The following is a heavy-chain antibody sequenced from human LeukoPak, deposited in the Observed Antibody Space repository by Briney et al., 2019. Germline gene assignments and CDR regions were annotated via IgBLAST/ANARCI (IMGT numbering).Heavy chain of an antibody. V-gene: IGHV4-61*02. CDR1: GGSISSGSYS. CDR2: IYTSGST. Sequence: SETLSLTCTVSGGSISSGSYSWSSIRQPAGKGLEWIGRIYTSGSTNYNPSPKSRDTISVDTSKHQFSLKLSSVAAADTAVYYCARYDFWSGYYKTGLGAFDIWGQGTMVTVSS. CDR3: ARYDFWSGYYKTGLGAFDI. D-gene: IGHD3-3*01. J-gene: IGHJ3*02.